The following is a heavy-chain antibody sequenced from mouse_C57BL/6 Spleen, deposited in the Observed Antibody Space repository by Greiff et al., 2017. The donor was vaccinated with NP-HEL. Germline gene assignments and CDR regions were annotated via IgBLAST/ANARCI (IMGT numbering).Heavy chain of an antibody. V-gene: IGHV1-5*01. D-gene: IGHD1-1*01. Sequence: VQLQQSGTVLARPGASVKMSCKTSGYTFTSYWMHWVKQRPGQGLEWIGAIYPGNSDTSYNQKFKGKAKLTAVTSASTAYMELSSLTNEDSAVYYCTRALPTVVAPFAYWGQGTLVTVSA. CDR2: IYPGNSDT. CDR3: TRALPTVVAPFAY. J-gene: IGHJ3*01. CDR1: GYTFTSYW.